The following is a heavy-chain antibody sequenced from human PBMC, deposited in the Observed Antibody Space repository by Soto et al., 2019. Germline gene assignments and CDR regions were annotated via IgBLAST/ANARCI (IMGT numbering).Heavy chain of an antibody. CDR2: INPSDGGT. V-gene: IGHV1-46*01. Sequence: QVQLVQSGAEVKKPGASVKISCTASGYTFSSYYLHWIRQAPGQGLECLGVINPSDGGTILTPRFQGRVTMTADTSTSTVSMELRSLTSDDTAIYYCAKDNSVGATVALDYWGQGTQIIVSS. D-gene: IGHD1-26*01. CDR1: GYTFSSYY. J-gene: IGHJ4*02. CDR3: AKDNSVGATVALDY.